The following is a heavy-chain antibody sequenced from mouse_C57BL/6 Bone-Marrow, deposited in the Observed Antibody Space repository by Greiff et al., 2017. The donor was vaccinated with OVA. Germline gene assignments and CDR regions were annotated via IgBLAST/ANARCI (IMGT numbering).Heavy chain of an antibody. CDR1: GYTFTSYW. J-gene: IGHJ2*01. CDR2: IDPSDSYT. CDR3: ARWGHTGLDY. D-gene: IGHD4-1*01. Sequence: QVQLQQPGAELVMPGASVKLSCKASGYTFTSYWMHWVKQRPGQGLEWIGEIDPSDSYTNYNQKFKGKSTLTVDKSSSTAYMQLSSLTSEDSAVYYCARWGHTGLDYWGQGTTLTVSS. V-gene: IGHV1-69*01.